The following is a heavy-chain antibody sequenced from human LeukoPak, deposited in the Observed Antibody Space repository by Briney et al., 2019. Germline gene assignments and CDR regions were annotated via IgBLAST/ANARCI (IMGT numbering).Heavy chain of an antibody. CDR2: ISYDGSND. CDR1: GFTFSSYA. CDR3: AKDLSYYYDSSGYYPSGY. D-gene: IGHD3-22*01. Sequence: PGRSLRLSCAASGFTFSSYAMHWVRQAPGKGLEWVAVISYDGSNDYYADSVKGRFTISRDNSKNTLYLQMNSLRAEDTAVYYCAKDLSYYYDSSGYYPSGYWGQGTLVTVSS. J-gene: IGHJ4*02. V-gene: IGHV3-30-3*01.